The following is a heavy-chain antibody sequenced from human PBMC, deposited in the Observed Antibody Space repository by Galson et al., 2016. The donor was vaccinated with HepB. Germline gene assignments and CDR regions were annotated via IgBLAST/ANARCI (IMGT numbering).Heavy chain of an antibody. CDR1: GFTFSSYG. J-gene: IGHJ3*02. CDR2: IWSDGNKK. Sequence: SLRLSCAASGFTFSSYGMHWVRQAPGKGLEWAAVIWSDGNKKYYADSVKGRFAISRDNSKNTLNLQMNSLRGEDTAVYYCARSEAAAGDAFDIWGQGTMVIVSS. D-gene: IGHD6-13*01. V-gene: IGHV3-33*01. CDR3: ARSEAAAGDAFDI.